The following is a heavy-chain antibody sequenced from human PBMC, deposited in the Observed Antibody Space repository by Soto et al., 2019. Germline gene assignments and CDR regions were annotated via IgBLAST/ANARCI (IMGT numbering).Heavy chain of an antibody. D-gene: IGHD6-13*01. CDR2: INPNSGGT. J-gene: IGHJ4*02. CDR1: GYTFTGYY. Sequence: ASVKVSCKASGYTFTGYYMHWVRQAPGQGLEWMGWINPNSGGTNYAQKFQGRVTMIRDASISTAYMELSRLRSDDTAVYYCAREGYSSSWYVYWGQGTLVTVSS. V-gene: IGHV1-2*02. CDR3: AREGYSSSWYVY.